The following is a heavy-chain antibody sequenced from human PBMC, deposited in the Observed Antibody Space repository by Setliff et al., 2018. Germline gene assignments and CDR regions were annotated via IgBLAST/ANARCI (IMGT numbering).Heavy chain of an antibody. Sequence: ASVKVSCKASGYTFTSYDINWVRQATGQGLEWMGWISAYNGNTNYAQKLQGRVTMTTDTSTSTAYMELRSLRPDDTAVYYCARGAAAGYYFDYWGQGTLVTVSS. CDR2: ISAYNGNT. D-gene: IGHD6-13*01. J-gene: IGHJ4*02. V-gene: IGHV1-18*01. CDR3: ARGAAAGYYFDY. CDR1: GYTFTSYD.